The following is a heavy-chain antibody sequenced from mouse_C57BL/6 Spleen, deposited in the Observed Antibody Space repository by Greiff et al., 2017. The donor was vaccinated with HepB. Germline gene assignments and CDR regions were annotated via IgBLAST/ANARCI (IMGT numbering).Heavy chain of an antibody. CDR3: ARSWDGGYFDV. CDR1: GYTFTSYT. V-gene: IGHV1-4*01. CDR2: INPSSGYT. J-gene: IGHJ1*03. D-gene: IGHD4-1*01. Sequence: VQLQQSGAELARPGASVKMSCKASGYTFTSYTMHWVKQRPGQGLEWIGYINPSSGYTKYNQKFKDKATLTADKSSSTAYMQLSSLTSEDSAVYYCARSWDGGYFDVWGTGTTVTVSS.